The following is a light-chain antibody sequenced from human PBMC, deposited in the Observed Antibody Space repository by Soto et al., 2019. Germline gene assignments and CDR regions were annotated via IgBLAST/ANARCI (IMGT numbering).Light chain of an antibody. CDR2: AAS. J-gene: IGKJ3*01. V-gene: IGKV1-39*01. Sequence: DIQMTQSPSSLSASVGDRVTITCRASQSISSYLNWYQQKPGKAPKLLIYAASSLQSGVPSRFSGSGSGTDFTLTISSLQPEDVATYYCQKYNGVPLSFGPGTKVDIK. CDR1: QSISSY. CDR3: QKYNGVPLS.